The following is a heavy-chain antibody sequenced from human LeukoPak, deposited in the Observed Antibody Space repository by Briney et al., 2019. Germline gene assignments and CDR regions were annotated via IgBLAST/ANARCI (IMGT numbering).Heavy chain of an antibody. J-gene: IGHJ5*02. V-gene: IGHV1-2*02. CDR2: INPNSGGT. CDR3: ARDLRDYYDSSGIFDP. D-gene: IGHD3-22*01. CDR1: GYTFTGYY. Sequence: ASVKVSCEASGYTFTGYYMHWVRQAPGQGLEWMGWINPNSGGTNYAQKFQGRVTMTRDTSISTAYMELSRLRSDDTAVYYCARDLRDYYDSSGIFDPWGQGTLVTVFS.